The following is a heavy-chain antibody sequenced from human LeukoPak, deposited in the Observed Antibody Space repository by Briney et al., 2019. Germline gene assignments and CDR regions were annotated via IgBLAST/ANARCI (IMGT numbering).Heavy chain of an antibody. CDR2: IKQDGSEK. V-gene: IGHV3-7*01. J-gene: IGHJ3*02. D-gene: IGHD3-22*01. CDR3: ARVNTMIVVVHDAFDI. CDR1: GFTSSSYW. Sequence: GGSLRLSCAASGFTSSSYWMSWVRQAPGKGLEWVANIKQDGSEKYYVDSVKGRFTISRDNAKNSLYLQMNSLRAEDTAVYYCARVNTMIVVVHDAFDIWGQGTMVTVSS.